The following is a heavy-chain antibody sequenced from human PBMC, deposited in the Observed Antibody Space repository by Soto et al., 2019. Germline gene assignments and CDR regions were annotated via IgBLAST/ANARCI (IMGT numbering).Heavy chain of an antibody. V-gene: IGHV4-4*02. D-gene: IGHD1-1*01. CDR1: SGAISSSNW. J-gene: IGHJ5*02. CDR3: ATQTYSYNWHR. CDR2: ISHGGTT. Sequence: QVQLQESGPGLVKPSGTLSLTCGVSSGAISSSNWWSLVRQPPWRGLEWIGEISHGGTTNYNPSLESRVTMSLDKSSNQFSLKLSSVTAADTAVYYCATQTYSYNWHRWGQGTLVTVSS.